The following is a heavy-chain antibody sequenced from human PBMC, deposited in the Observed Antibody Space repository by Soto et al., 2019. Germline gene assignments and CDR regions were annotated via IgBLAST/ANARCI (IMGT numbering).Heavy chain of an antibody. J-gene: IGHJ4*02. Sequence: GGSLRLSCAASGFSFSTYWMTWVRQAPGRGLQCVANIKEDGSKKFYVDSVKGRFTISRDNAQNSLYLQMNSLRAEDTAVYYCASTAGYFDSWGQGILVTVYS. CDR1: GFSFSTYW. CDR2: IKEDGSKK. V-gene: IGHV3-7*03. D-gene: IGHD6-13*01. CDR3: ASTAGYFDS.